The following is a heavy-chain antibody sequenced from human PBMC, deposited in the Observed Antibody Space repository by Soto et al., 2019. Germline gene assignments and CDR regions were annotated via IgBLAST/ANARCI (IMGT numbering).Heavy chain of an antibody. CDR3: ARGKSSGHLYYFDT. CDR1: NGSFSDYF. D-gene: IGHD6-19*01. CDR2: IKESGFA. J-gene: IGHJ4*02. Sequence: SETLSLTCGVYNGSFSDYFWNWIRQPPGKGLEWIGEIKESGFATYNPSLKRRVTMSVDTANNQFSLKVTSVTAADTAVYYCARGKSSGHLYYFDTWGQGTLVTVSS. V-gene: IGHV4-34*01.